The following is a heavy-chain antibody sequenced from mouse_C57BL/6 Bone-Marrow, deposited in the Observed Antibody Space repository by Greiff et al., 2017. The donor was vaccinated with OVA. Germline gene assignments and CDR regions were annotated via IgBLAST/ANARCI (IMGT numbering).Heavy chain of an antibody. D-gene: IGHD1-1*01. CDR2: INPNYFTT. Sequence: FHLPPSLPSLFNPFSSFNLSFPSSFSSFPSSPIHFFHHRTLKILYFLLLINPNYFTTSYNQNFNCKATLTVDQSSITAYMQLNSLTSEDSAVYYCALYYGSSYRYFDVWGTGTTVTVSS. V-gene: IGHV1-39*01. J-gene: IGHJ1*03. CDR3: ALYYGSSYRYFDV. CDR1: FSSFPSSP.